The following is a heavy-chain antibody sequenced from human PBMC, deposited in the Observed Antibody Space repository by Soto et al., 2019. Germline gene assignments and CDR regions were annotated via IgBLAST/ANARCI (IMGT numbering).Heavy chain of an antibody. CDR2: IYYSGST. Sequence: QVQLQESGPGLVKPSETLSLTCTVSGGSISSYYWSWIRQPPGKGLEWIEYIYYSGSTNYNPSLKSRVTISVDTSKNQFSLKLSSVTAADTAVYYCARTMVRGVAPWDAFDIWGQGTMVTVSS. CDR3: ARTMVRGVAPWDAFDI. V-gene: IGHV4-59*01. J-gene: IGHJ3*02. CDR1: GGSISSYY. D-gene: IGHD3-10*01.